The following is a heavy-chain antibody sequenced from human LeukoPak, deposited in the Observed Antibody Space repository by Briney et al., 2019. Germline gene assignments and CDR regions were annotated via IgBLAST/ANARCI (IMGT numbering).Heavy chain of an antibody. V-gene: IGHV4-59*08. D-gene: IGHD1-26*01. CDR2: IYYSGST. J-gene: IGHJ4*02. CDR1: GGSLIY. CDR3: ARLSIVGATNFDY. Sequence: PSETLSLTCTVSGGSLIYWTWIRQPPGKGLEWIGYIYYSGSTTYKPSLKSRVTISVDTSKNQFSLKLSSVTAADTAVYYCARLSIVGATNFDYWGQGTLVTVSS.